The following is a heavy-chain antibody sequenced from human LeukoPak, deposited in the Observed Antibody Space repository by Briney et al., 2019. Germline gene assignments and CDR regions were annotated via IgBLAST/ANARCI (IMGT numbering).Heavy chain of an antibody. Sequence: SETLSLTCTVSGGSISSGGYCWSWIRQHPGKGLEWIGYIYYSGSTYYNPSLESRVTISVDTSKNQFSLKLSSVTAADTAVYYCARGRLLWFGELLYTAHYFDYWGQGTLVTVSS. V-gene: IGHV4-31*03. J-gene: IGHJ4*02. CDR3: ARGRLLWFGELLYTAHYFDY. D-gene: IGHD3-10*01. CDR1: GGSISSGGYC. CDR2: IYYSGST.